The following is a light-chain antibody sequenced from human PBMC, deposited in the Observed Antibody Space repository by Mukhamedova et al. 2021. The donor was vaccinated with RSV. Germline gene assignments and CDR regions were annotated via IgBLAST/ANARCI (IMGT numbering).Light chain of an antibody. CDR1: QSVLYSSNNKNY. Sequence: KSSQSVLYSSNNKNYLAWYQQKPGQPPKLLIYWASTRESGVPDRFSGSGSGPDFTLTISSLQAEDVAVYYCRQYYSTPPYTFGQG. J-gene: IGKJ2*01. V-gene: IGKV4-1*01. CDR2: WAS. CDR3: RQYYSTPPYT.